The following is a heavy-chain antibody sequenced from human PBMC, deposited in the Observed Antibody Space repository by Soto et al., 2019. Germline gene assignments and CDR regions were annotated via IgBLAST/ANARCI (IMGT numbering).Heavy chain of an antibody. CDR3: TRKRFGMDV. Sequence: GGSLRLSCAASGFAFSSSWMSWVRQARGKGLEWVANRKEDGSEKDYVDPVKGRFTITRDNAKNSLYLQMNNLRAEDTAVYFCTRKRFGMDVWGQGTTVTVSS. V-gene: IGHV3-7*03. CDR2: RKEDGSEK. J-gene: IGHJ6*02. CDR1: GFAFSSSW.